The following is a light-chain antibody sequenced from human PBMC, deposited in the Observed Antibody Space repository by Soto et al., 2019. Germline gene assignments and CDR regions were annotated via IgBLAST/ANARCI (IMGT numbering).Light chain of an antibody. CDR2: QAS. Sequence: DIQMTQSPSALSASVGDRVTITCRASQTISSWLAWYQQKPGEAPRLLIYQASSLETEVPSRFSGSGSGTEFTLTISSLQPGDFATYYCQRYNSYSLTFGQGTKV. J-gene: IGKJ1*01. CDR1: QTISSW. CDR3: QRYNSYSLT. V-gene: IGKV1-5*03.